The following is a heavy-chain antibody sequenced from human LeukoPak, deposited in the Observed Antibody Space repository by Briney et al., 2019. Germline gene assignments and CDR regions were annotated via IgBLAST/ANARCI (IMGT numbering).Heavy chain of an antibody. CDR3: AKGYCSSTSCSGFDY. CDR1: GFTFGDYA. V-gene: IGHV3-20*04. J-gene: IGHJ4*02. CDR2: INWNGASA. D-gene: IGHD2-2*01. Sequence: GGSLRLSCAPSGFTFGDYAMNWVRQGPGKGLEWVAGINWNGASAGYADSVKGRFTISRDNAKNSLYLQMNSLRAEDMALYYCAKGYCSSTSCSGFDYWGQGTLVTVSS.